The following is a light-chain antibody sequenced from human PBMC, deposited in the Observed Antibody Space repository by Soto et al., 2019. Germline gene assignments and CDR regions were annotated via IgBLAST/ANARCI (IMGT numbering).Light chain of an antibody. V-gene: IGKV3-20*01. CDR1: QSISTNF. CDR2: DAS. Sequence: IVLTQSPGTLSLSPGERATLSCRASQSISTNFLAWYQHKPGQAPRLLIFDASRRAPGIPDRFSGSGSGTDFTLSISGLEPEDFAVYYCQQYSSSSYTFGQGTKLYIK. CDR3: QQYSSSSYT. J-gene: IGKJ2*01.